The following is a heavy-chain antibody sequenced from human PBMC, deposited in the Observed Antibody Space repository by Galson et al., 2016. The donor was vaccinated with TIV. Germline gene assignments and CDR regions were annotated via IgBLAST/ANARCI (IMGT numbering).Heavy chain of an antibody. D-gene: IGHD5-18*01. CDR3: AKDRKTALDTYYYYYGMDV. CDR1: GGSFSTHT. CDR2: IAPLFRTT. V-gene: IGHV1-69*13. J-gene: IGHJ6*02. Sequence: SVKVSCKASGGSFSTHTFNWVRQAPGQGLEWMGGIAPLFRTTNYAQKFQGRVTFTADESSSTAYMEVSRLTSDDTAVYYGAKDRKTALDTYYYYYGMDVWGQGTTVTVSS.